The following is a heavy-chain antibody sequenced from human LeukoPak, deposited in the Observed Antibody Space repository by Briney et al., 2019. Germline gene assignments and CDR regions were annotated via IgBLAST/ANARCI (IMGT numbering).Heavy chain of an antibody. CDR2: ISYDGSNK. D-gene: IGHD1-26*01. CDR1: GFTFSSYA. V-gene: IGHV3-30-3*01. J-gene: IGHJ4*02. Sequence: GGSLRLSCAASGFTFSSYAMHWVRQAPGKGLEWVAVISYDGSNKYYADSVKGRFTISRDNSKNTLYLQMNGLRAEDTAVYYCARDDRWELLELDYWGQGTLVTVSS. CDR3: ARDDRWELLELDY.